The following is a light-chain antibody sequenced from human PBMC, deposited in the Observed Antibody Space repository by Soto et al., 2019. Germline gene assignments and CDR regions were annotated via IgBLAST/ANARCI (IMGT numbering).Light chain of an antibody. CDR3: QQRRNWPPVT. J-gene: IGKJ4*01. V-gene: IGKV3-11*01. Sequence: EIVLTQSPATLSLSPGERATLSCRASQSVSSYLAWYQQKPGQAPRLLIYDASNRATGIPVRFSGSGSGTDFTLTINSLEPEDSAVYYCQQRRNWPPVTFGGGTKVEIK. CDR2: DAS. CDR1: QSVSSY.